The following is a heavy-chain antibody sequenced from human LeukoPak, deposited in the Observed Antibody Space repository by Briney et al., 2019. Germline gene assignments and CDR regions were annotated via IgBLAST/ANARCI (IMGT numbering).Heavy chain of an antibody. CDR2: IYKDGST. V-gene: IGHV3-66*02. J-gene: IGHJ4*02. D-gene: IGHD1-1*01. CDR3: AKIDMWNPAY. CDR1: GFTFNIYA. Sequence: PGGSLRLSCAASGFTFNIYAMSWVRQAPGKGLEWVSSIYKDGSTNHADSVKGRFTVSRDNSKNTLYLQMISLRGDDTSVYYCAKIDMWNPAYWGQGTLVTVSS.